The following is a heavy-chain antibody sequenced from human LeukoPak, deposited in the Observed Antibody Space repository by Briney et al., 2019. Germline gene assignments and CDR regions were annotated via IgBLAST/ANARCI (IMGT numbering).Heavy chain of an antibody. V-gene: IGHV4-34*01. CDR3: ARGRRGYSYGFDY. J-gene: IGHJ4*02. CDR1: GGSFSGYY. D-gene: IGHD5-18*01. Sequence: SETLSFTCAVYGGSFSGYYWSWIRQPPGKGLERIGEINHSGSTNYDPSLKSRVTISVDTSKNQFSLKLSSVTAADTAVYYCARGRRGYSYGFDYWGQGTLVTVSS. CDR2: INHSGST.